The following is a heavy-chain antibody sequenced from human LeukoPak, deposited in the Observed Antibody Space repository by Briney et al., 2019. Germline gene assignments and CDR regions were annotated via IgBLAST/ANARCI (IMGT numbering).Heavy chain of an antibody. CDR3: ARDGEARPAYDY. D-gene: IGHD6-6*01. CDR1: GYTFTGYY. J-gene: IGHJ4*02. V-gene: IGHV1-2*02. Sequence: SVKVSCKASGYTFTGYYMHWVLDAPGHGLEWMVWINPNSVCTNYAQKFQGRVTMTRDTSVCTAYIELSRLRSDDAAVSYCARDGEARPAYDYWGQGNLVTVSS. CDR2: INPNSVCT.